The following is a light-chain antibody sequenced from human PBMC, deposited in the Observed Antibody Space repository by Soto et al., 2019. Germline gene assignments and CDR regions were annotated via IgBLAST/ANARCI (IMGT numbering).Light chain of an antibody. CDR3: QQYGNFPYT. CDR1: QTIRNF. Sequence: DIQMTQSPSSLSASVGDRVTITCRASQTIRNFLNWYQQKPGTAPRLLIHTTSSLQSGVPARFTGSGSGTDFTLTINRLEPEDFAVYYCQQYGNFPYTFGQGTKVDIK. J-gene: IGKJ2*01. V-gene: IGKV1-39*01. CDR2: TTS.